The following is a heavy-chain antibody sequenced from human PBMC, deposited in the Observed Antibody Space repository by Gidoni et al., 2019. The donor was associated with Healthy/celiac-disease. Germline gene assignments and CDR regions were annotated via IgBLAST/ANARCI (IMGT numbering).Heavy chain of an antibody. Sequence: EVQLVESGGGLVQPGGSLRLACAAAGFPGSSNYMSWVRQAPGKGLEWVSVIYSGGSTYYADSVKGRFTISRDNSKNTLYLQMNSLRAEDTAVYYCARMYDFWSGYYTLDYWGQGTLVTVSS. V-gene: IGHV3-66*01. CDR2: IYSGGST. CDR1: GFPGSSNY. J-gene: IGHJ4*02. CDR3: ARMYDFWSGYYTLDY. D-gene: IGHD3-3*01.